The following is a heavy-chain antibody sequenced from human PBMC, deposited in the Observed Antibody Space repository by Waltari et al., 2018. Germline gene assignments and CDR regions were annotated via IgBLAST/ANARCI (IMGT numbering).Heavy chain of an antibody. CDR3: ARDLEMSVINYYYAMHV. Sequence: QVQLVQSGAEVKKPGSSVKVSCKASGGTFRKHAISWVRQAPGQGLEWMGGFIPLLGTANFAQSFQGRVTITADESTSTAYMELSSLRSEDTAVYYCARDLEMSVINYYYAMHVWGQGTTVTVSS. CDR1: GGTFRKHA. V-gene: IGHV1-69*01. CDR2: FIPLLGTA. J-gene: IGHJ6*02.